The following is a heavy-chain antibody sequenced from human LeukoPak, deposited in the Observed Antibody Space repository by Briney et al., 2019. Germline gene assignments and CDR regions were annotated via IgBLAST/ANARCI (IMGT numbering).Heavy chain of an antibody. V-gene: IGHV3-21*01. CDR3: AGDSGESGGSEKWAYYYYMDV. J-gene: IGHJ6*03. Sequence: GGSLRLSCAASGFTFSSYSMNWVRQAPGKGLEWVSSISSSSSYIYYADSVKGRFTISRDNAKNSLYLQMNSLRAEDTAVYYCAGDSGESGGSEKWAYYYYMDVWGKGTTVTVSS. D-gene: IGHD2-8*02. CDR1: GFTFSSYS. CDR2: ISSSSSYI.